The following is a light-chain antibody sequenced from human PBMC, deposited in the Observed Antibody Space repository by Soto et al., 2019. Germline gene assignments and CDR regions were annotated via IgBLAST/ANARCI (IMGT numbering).Light chain of an antibody. J-gene: IGKJ4*01. CDR3: QHYNNWHPALT. Sequence: EIVMTQSPATLSVSPGETATLSCRASQSVSSNLAWYQQKPGQAPRLLIYGASTRATGIPARFSGSGSGTEFTLTISSLQSEEFAVYYDQHYNNWHPALTFGGGTQVHIK. CDR1: QSVSSN. V-gene: IGKV3-15*01. CDR2: GAS.